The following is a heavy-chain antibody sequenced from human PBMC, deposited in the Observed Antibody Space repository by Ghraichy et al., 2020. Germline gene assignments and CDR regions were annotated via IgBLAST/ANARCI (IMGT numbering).Heavy chain of an antibody. CDR3: ARAPPRYCSGGSCSLWDYFDY. Sequence: ETLSLTCAVYGGSFSGYYWSWIRQPPGKGLEWIGEINHSGSTNYNPSLKSRVTISVDTSKNQFSLKLSSVTAADTAVYYCARAPPRYCSGGSCSLWDYFDYWGQGTLVTVSS. CDR1: GGSFSGYY. J-gene: IGHJ4*02. CDR2: INHSGST. D-gene: IGHD2-15*01. V-gene: IGHV4-34*01.